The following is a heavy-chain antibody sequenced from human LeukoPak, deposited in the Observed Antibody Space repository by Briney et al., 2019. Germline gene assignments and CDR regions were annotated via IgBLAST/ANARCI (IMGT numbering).Heavy chain of an antibody. J-gene: IGHJ4*02. D-gene: IGHD1-26*01. V-gene: IGHV3-21*04. CDR2: ISYIGTYI. Sequence: GGSLRLSCAASGFTVSSNYMSWVRQAPGKGLEWVSSISYIGTYIYYADSVKGRFTISRDNAQNSLYLQMNSLRAEDTAIYYCVRDRGTYRPIDYWGQGTLVTVSS. CDR1: GFTVSSNY. CDR3: VRDRGTYRPIDY.